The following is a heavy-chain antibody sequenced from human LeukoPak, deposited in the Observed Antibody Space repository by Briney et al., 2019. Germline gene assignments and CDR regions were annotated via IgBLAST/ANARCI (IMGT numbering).Heavy chain of an antibody. CDR3: AKTVTFDY. Sequence: GGSLRLSCAASGFTFSSYGMHWVRQARGKGLEWVAVISYDGSNKYYADSVKGRFTISRDNAKNSLYLQMSGLRAEDTAVYFCAKTVTFDYWGQGTLVTVSS. J-gene: IGHJ4*02. D-gene: IGHD4-17*01. CDR1: GFTFSSYG. CDR2: ISYDGSNK. V-gene: IGHV3-30*18.